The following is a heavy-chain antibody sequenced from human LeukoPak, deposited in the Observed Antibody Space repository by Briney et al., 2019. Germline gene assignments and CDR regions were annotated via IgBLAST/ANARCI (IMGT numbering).Heavy chain of an antibody. CDR3: AKDPLVAGGY. D-gene: IGHD2-2*01. V-gene: IGHV3-21*04. Sequence: PGGSLRLSCTASRFAFNNYGMTWVRQAPGKGLEWVSSISSGSSYIYYADSVKGRFTISRDNSKNTLYLQMNSLRAEDTAVYYCAKDPLVAGGYWGQGTLVTVSS. CDR1: RFAFNNYG. J-gene: IGHJ4*02. CDR2: ISSGSSYI.